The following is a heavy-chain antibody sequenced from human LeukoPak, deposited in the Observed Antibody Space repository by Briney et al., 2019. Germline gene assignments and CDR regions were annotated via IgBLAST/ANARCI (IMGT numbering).Heavy chain of an antibody. CDR2: ISGSGGST. CDR1: GFTFSSDA. V-gene: IGHV3-23*01. J-gene: IGHJ4*02. Sequence: GGSLRLSCAASGFTFSSDAMSWVRQAPGKGLQWVSAISGSGGSTYYADSVKGRFTISRDNSKNTLYLQMNSLRAEDTAVYYCAKDHNMITFGGVRPTDYWGQGTLVTVSS. CDR3: AKDHNMITFGGVRPTDY. D-gene: IGHD3-16*01.